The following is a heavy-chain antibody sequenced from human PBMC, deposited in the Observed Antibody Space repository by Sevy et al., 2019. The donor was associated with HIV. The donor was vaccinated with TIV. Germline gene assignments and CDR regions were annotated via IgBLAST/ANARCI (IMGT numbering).Heavy chain of an antibody. D-gene: IGHD3-22*01. V-gene: IGHV3-30-3*01. CDR2: ISYDGSNK. CDR3: ARDSSGYSYYYYGIDV. Sequence: GGSLRPSCAASGFTFSSYAMHWVRQAPGKGLEWVAVISYDGSNKYYADSVKGRFTISRDNSKNTLYLQMNSLRAEDTAVSYCARDSSGYSYYYYGIDVRGQGTTVTVSS. J-gene: IGHJ6*02. CDR1: GFTFSSYA.